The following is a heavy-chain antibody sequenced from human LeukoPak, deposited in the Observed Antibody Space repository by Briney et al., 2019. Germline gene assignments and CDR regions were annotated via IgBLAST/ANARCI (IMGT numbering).Heavy chain of an antibody. CDR2: ISYDGSNK. V-gene: IGHV3-30*04. Sequence: PGGSLRLSCAASGFTFSSYAMHWVRHAPGKGLEWVAVISYDGSNKYYADSVKGRFTISRDNSKNTLYLQMNSLRAEDTAVYYCARNNAGYSSSWYDPWGQGTMVTVSS. D-gene: IGHD6-13*01. CDR3: ARNNAGYSSSWYDP. CDR1: GFTFSSYA. J-gene: IGHJ5*02.